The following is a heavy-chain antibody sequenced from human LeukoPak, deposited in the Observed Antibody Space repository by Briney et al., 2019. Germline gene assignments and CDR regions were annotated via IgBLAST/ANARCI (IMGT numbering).Heavy chain of an antibody. J-gene: IGHJ3*02. CDR1: GDSVSSNSAA. CDR2: TYYKSKWYN. D-gene: IGHD1-7*01. V-gene: IGHV6-1*01. CDR3: ARWSFVDSGGPLTGTTGDHAFDI. Sequence: PSQTLSLTCAISGDSVSSNSAAWNWIRQSPSRGLEWLGRTYYKSKWYNDYAVSVKSRITINPDTSKNQFSLQLNSVTPEDTAVYYCARWSFVDSGGPLTGTTGDHAFDIWGQGTMVTVSS.